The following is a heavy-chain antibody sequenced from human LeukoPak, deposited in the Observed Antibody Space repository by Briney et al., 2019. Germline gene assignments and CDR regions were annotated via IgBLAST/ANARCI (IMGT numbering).Heavy chain of an antibody. J-gene: IGHJ4*02. D-gene: IGHD3-3*01. V-gene: IGHV4-4*02. CDR2: VHLDGRT. Sequence: NTSETLSLTCGVSGGSVTSTNWWTWVRQPPGKGLEWIGEVHLDGRTNYNPSLKSRLTTSVDLSENHVSLKLTSVTAADTAVYYCAREGGFYRPLDYSGQGTLVTVSS. CDR1: GGSVTSTNW. CDR3: AREGGFYRPLDY.